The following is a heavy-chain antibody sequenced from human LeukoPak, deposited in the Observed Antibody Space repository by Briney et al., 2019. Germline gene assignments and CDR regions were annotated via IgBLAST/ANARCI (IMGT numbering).Heavy chain of an antibody. CDR1: GFTFTTYA. Sequence: GGSLRLSCAASGFTFTTYAMNWVRQAPGKGLEWVSTISGSGGSTFYADSVKGRFTNSRDNSKNTLYLQMNSLRAEDTAVYYCAKGRGWLQFFDYWGQGTLVTVSS. CDR2: ISGSGGST. V-gene: IGHV3-23*01. CDR3: AKGRGWLQFFDY. J-gene: IGHJ4*02. D-gene: IGHD5-24*01.